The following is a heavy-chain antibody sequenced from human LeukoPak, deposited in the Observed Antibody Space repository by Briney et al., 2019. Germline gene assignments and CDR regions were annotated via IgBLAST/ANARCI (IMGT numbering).Heavy chain of an antibody. J-gene: IGHJ6*03. Sequence: GGSLRLSCAGSGFSFSSYGMHWVRQAPGKGLEWMAFIRSDGSNKYYADSVKGRFTISRDNSKNTLYLQMNSLRAEDTAVYYCAREERGYHLILRKDQYYYMDVWGKGTTVTVSS. V-gene: IGHV3-30*02. CDR3: AREERGYHLILRKDQYYYMDV. CDR1: GFSFSSYG. CDR2: IRSDGSNK. D-gene: IGHD5-12*01.